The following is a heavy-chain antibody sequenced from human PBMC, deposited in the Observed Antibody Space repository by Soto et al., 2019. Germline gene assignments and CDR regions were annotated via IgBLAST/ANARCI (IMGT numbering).Heavy chain of an antibody. Sequence: GGSLRLSCAASGFTFSNHWMHWVRQAPGKGLVWVSRINTDGSAINYADYVKGRFTISRDNAKNSLYLQMNSLRAEDTAVYYCASGYAFDIWGQGTMVTVSS. CDR1: GFTFSNHW. CDR3: ASGYAFDI. J-gene: IGHJ3*02. V-gene: IGHV3-74*01. CDR2: INTDGSAI.